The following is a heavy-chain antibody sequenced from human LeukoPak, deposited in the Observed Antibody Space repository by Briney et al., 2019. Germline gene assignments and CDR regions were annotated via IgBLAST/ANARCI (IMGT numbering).Heavy chain of an antibody. CDR3: AKGLTVATGVYGMDV. CDR2: ISGSGSNM. CDR1: GFTFSSYA. V-gene: IGHV3-23*01. Sequence: GGSLRLSCAASGFTFSSYAMNWVRQAPGKGLEWVSVISGSGSNMYYAESVKGRFTISRDNSKNTVDLEMKSLRAADTATYYCAKGLTVATGVYGMDVRGQGTTVTVSS. J-gene: IGHJ6*02. D-gene: IGHD5-12*01.